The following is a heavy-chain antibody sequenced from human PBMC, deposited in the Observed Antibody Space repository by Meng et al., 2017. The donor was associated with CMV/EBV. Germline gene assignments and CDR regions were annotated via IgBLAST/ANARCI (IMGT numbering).Heavy chain of an antibody. V-gene: IGHV1-2*02. D-gene: IGHD4-11*01. CDR3: ARGPLGEYSNYDAP. J-gene: IGHJ5*02. CDR2: INPNSGGT. CDR1: GYTFTGYY. Sequence: QVLRVDAGAEWKKPGATVKVFGKASGYTFTGYYMHWVRQAPGQGLEWMGWINPNSGGTNYAQKFQGRVTMTRDTSISTAYMELSRLRSDDTAVYYCARGPLGEYSNYDAPWGQGTLVTVSS.